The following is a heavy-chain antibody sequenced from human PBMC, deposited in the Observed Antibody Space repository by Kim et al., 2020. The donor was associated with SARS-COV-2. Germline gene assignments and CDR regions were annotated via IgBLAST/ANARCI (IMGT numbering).Heavy chain of an antibody. CDR2: IKQDGREQ. V-gene: IGHV3-7*03. J-gene: IGHJ4*02. CDR1: GFTFTNYW. CDR3: ARVVGSNWYPYFFDY. Sequence: GGSLRLSCAASGFTFTNYWMSWVRQAPGRGLEWVANIKQDGREQYYVDSVKGRFTISRDNAKNSLYLRMNSLRAEDTAVYYCARVVGSNWYPYFFDYWGQGTLVTVSS. D-gene: IGHD6-13*01.